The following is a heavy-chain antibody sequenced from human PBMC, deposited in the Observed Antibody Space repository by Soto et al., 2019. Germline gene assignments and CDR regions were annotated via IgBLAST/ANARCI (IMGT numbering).Heavy chain of an antibody. Sequence: SETLSLTCSLSPGPISSISYSWGWIRQPPGKGLEWIGSIYYSGSTYYNPSLKSRVTISVDTSKNQFSLKLSSVTAADTAVYYCARQGSSSRVLNVWGQGTTVT. V-gene: IGHV4-39*01. J-gene: IGHJ6*02. D-gene: IGHD6-13*01. CDR1: PGPISSISYS. CDR3: ARQGSSSRVLNV. CDR2: IYYSGST.